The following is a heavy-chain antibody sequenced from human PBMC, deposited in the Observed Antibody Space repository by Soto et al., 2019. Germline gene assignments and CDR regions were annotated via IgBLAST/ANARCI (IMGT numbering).Heavy chain of an antibody. V-gene: IGHV3-21*01. Sequence: PGGSLRLSCAASGFTFSSYSMNWVRQAPGKGLGWVSSISSSSSYIYYADSVKGRFTISRDNGKNSMYLQMNRLRAEDTAVYYCARDRDYYDSSGYYHDAFDIRGQGTMVTVSS. J-gene: IGHJ3*02. D-gene: IGHD3-22*01. CDR1: GFTFSSYS. CDR2: ISSSSSYI. CDR3: ARDRDYYDSSGYYHDAFDI.